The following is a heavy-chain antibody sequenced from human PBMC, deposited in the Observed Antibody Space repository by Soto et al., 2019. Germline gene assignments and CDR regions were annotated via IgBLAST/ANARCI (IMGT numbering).Heavy chain of an antibody. J-gene: IGHJ5*02. Sequence: SETLSLTCAVYGASLSDNYCNWLRQPPGKGLEWIGEINHSGNTNYNPSLRSRVTISIDTSKNQLSLNLRSVSASDTAVYYCARCRGECDAWGQGTPVTVS. CDR1: GASLSDNY. CDR2: INHSGNT. CDR3: ARCRGECDA. D-gene: IGHD2-21*01. V-gene: IGHV4-34*01.